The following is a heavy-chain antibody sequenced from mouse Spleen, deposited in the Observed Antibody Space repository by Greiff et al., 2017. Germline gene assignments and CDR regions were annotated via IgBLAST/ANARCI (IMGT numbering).Heavy chain of an antibody. CDR1: GFTFSDYG. J-gene: IGHJ1*01. D-gene: IGHD2-1*01. CDR3: TRNYRYWYFDV. V-gene: IGHV5-17*01. CDR2: ISSGSSTI. Sequence: EVHLVESGGGLVKPGGSLKLSCAASGFTFSDYGMHWVRQAPEKGLEWVAYISSGSSTIYYADTVKGRFTISRDNAKNTLFLQMTSLRSEDTAMYYCTRNYRYWYFDVWGAGTTVTVSS.